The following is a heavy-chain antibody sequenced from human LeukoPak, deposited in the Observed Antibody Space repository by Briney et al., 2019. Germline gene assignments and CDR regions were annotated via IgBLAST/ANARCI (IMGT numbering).Heavy chain of an antibody. Sequence: GSLRLSCAASGFTFSSSPLNWVRQSPGKGLEWIGSIYYSGSTYYNPSLKSRVTISVDTSKNQFSLKLSSVTAADTAVYYCARLIAVAMAAFDIWGQGTMVTVSS. D-gene: IGHD6-19*01. V-gene: IGHV4-39*01. CDR1: GFTFSSSP. CDR3: ARLIAVAMAAFDI. CDR2: IYYSGST. J-gene: IGHJ3*02.